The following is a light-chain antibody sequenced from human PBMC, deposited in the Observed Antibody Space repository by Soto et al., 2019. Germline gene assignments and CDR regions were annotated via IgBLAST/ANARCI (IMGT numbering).Light chain of an antibody. CDR3: QQYDNCGT. CDR1: QRVSSSY. J-gene: IGKJ3*01. CDR2: GAS. Sequence: EIVLTQSPGTLSLSPGERATLSCRASQRVSSSYLAWYQQKPGQAPRLLMYGASSRATGTPDRFSGSGSGTDFTLPISRLEPEDLAVYYCQQYDNCGTFGPGTQVDIK. V-gene: IGKV3-20*01.